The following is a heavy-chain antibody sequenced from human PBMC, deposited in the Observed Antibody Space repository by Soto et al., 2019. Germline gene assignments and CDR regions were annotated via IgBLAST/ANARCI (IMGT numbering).Heavy chain of an antibody. V-gene: IGHV1-69*01. Sequence: QVQLVQSGAEVKKPGSSVRVSCKASGGTFSNYAFSWVRQAPGQGLEWMGEIIPMFDTANYPQKFQGRVTITADGSTSTAYMELSSLRFDDTAVYYGARAPSGYDSKGYFDYWGQGTLVTVSS. CDR1: GGTFSNYA. D-gene: IGHD3-22*01. CDR2: IIPMFDTA. CDR3: ARAPSGYDSKGYFDY. J-gene: IGHJ4*02.